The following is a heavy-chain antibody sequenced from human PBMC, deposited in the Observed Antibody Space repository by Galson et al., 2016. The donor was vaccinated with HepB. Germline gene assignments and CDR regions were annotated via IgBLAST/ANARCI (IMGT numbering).Heavy chain of an antibody. CDR3: AKGVDSSGWYHFDY. J-gene: IGHJ4*02. CDR2: VSSDGSYK. CDR1: GFSFRTFA. D-gene: IGHD6-19*01. Sequence: SLRLSCAASGFSFRTFAMHWVRQAPGKGLEWVALVSSDGSYKYYADSVRGRFTPSRDNSKDTLYPQMNSLRPDDTAVYYCAKGVDSSGWYHFDYWGQGTLVTASS. V-gene: IGHV3-30*18.